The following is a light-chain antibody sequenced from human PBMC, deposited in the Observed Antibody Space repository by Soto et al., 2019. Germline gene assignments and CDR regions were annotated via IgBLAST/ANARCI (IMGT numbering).Light chain of an antibody. V-gene: IGKV3-15*01. CDR2: GAS. CDR1: QSVHSN. CDR3: QQYTDWPWGT. J-gene: IGKJ4*01. Sequence: EIVMTQSPATLSLSPGETATLSCMASQSVHSNLAWFQQHPGQAPRLLIYGASSRATGIPVRFSGSGSGTEFTLTISSLQPEDVAVYYCQQYTDWPWGTFGGGTKVGIK.